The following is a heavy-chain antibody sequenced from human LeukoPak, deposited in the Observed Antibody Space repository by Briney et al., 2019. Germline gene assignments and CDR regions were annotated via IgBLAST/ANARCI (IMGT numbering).Heavy chain of an antibody. D-gene: IGHD2-8*02. CDR1: GFTFADDA. J-gene: IGHJ4*02. V-gene: IGHV3-49*04. CDR3: SRGLTSHGKKYWFDY. CDR2: VRSRIYGGAS. Sequence: PGGSLRLSCRGSGFTFADDAINWVRQAPGKGLEWVGLVRSRIYGGASEYAASVKGRFTVSRDDSNDIAYLQMNGPTAEDTGVYYCSRGLTSHGKKYWFDYWGQGTLVTVSS.